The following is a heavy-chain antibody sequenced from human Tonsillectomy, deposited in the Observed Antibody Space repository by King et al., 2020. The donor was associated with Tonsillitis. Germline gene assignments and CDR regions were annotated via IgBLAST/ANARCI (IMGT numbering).Heavy chain of an antibody. J-gene: IGHJ4*02. D-gene: IGHD6-13*01. CDR2: VYKSGST. CDR3: ARGVMGMGVAAAVQEYFGY. Sequence: QLQESGPGLVKPSETLSVTCTVSGGSISSYSWNWIRQPPGKGLEWSDYVYKSGSTNYNPSLKSRVTISEDTSKSQFSLKLTSVTAAETAVYYCARGVMGMGVAAAVQEYFGYWGLGILVTVSS. V-gene: IGHV4-59*01. CDR1: GGSISSYS.